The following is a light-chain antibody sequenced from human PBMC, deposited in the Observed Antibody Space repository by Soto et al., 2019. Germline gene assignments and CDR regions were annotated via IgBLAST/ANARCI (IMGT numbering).Light chain of an antibody. CDR1: QSVSSN. CDR2: GAS. Sequence: EIVLTQYTGTLSLSPGERATLSCRASQSVSSNLAWYQQKPGQAPRLLIYGASTRATGIPARFSGSGSGTEFTLTISSLQPDDFATYYCQHYNSYSEAFGQGTKVDIK. CDR3: QHYNSYSEA. V-gene: IGKV3-15*01. J-gene: IGKJ1*01.